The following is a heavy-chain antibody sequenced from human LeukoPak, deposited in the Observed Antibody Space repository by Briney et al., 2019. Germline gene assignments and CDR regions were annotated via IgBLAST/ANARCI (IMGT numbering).Heavy chain of an antibody. Sequence: PSETLSLTCTVSGGSVSSGSYYWSWIRQPPGKGLEWIGYIFYSGSTNYNPSLKSRVTISVHTSKNQFSLNLNSVTAADTAVYYCARGRTFDPWGQGTLVTVSS. CDR3: ARGRTFDP. CDR2: IFYSGST. V-gene: IGHV4-61*01. J-gene: IGHJ5*02. CDR1: GGSVSSGSYY. D-gene: IGHD5-24*01.